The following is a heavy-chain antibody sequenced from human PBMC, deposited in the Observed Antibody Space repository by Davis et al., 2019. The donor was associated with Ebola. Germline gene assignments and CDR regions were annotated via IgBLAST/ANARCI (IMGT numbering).Heavy chain of an antibody. V-gene: IGHV3-11*01. CDR2: ISSSGSTI. J-gene: IGHJ6*02. D-gene: IGHD3-10*01. Sequence: GGSLRLSCAASGFTFSDYYMSWIRQAPGKGLEWVSYISSSGSTIYYADSVKGRFTISRDNAKKSLYLQMNSLRAEDTAVYYCARDLRGSGSFWKSYYYYGMDVWGQGTTVTVSS. CDR1: GFTFSDYY. CDR3: ARDLRGSGSFWKSYYYYGMDV.